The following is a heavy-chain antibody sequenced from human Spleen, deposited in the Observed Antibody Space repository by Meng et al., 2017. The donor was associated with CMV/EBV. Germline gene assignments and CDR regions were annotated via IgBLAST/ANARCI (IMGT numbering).Heavy chain of an antibody. V-gene: IGHV1-3*02. CDR2: SNAGNGNT. Sequence: ASVKVSCKASGYTFTSYAMHWVRQAPGQRLEWMGWSNAGNGNTKYSQEFQGRVTITRDTSASTAYMELSSLRSEDTAVYYCARGERDCSSTSCYPIYYGMDVWGQGTTVTVSS. CDR3: ARGERDCSSTSCYPIYYGMDV. CDR1: GYTFTSYA. D-gene: IGHD2-2*01. J-gene: IGHJ6*02.